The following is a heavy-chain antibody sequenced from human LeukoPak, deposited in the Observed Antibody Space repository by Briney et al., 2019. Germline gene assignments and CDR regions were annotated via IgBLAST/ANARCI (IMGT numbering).Heavy chain of an antibody. CDR2: IYYSGST. J-gene: IGHJ4*02. CDR1: GGSISSYY. V-gene: IGHV4-59*01. Sequence: PSETLSLTCTVSGGSISSYYWSWIRQPPGKGLEWIGYIYYSGSTNYNPSLKSRVTISVDTSKNQFSLKLSSVTAADTAVYYCARVAYSSSWYTVGDYFDYWGQGTLVIVSS. CDR3: ARVAYSSSWYTVGDYFDY. D-gene: IGHD6-13*01.